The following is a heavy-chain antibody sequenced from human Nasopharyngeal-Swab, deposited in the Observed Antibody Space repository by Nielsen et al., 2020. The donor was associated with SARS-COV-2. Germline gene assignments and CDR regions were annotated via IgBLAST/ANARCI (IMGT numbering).Heavy chain of an antibody. CDR1: GFTFSSYY. D-gene: IGHD2-2*01. CDR2: MTTSGSNT. CDR3: ARSSSRRSGALPDY. J-gene: IGHJ4*02. Sequence: SLKISCAASGFTFSSYYMNWVRQAPGKGLEWLSYMTTSGSNTYYADSVKGRLTISRDNAENSVFLQMDSLRAEDTAVYYCARSSSRRSGALPDYWGQGTLVTVSS. V-gene: IGHV3-48*03.